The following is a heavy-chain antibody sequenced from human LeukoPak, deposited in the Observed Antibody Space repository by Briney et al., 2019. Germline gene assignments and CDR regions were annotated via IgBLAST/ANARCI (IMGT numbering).Heavy chain of an antibody. CDR3: AGGSIPTLLCGYVTFDP. Sequence: SETLSLTCTVSGGSISSYYGSWIRQPPGKGLEWIGYIHYSGRTNYNPSLKSRVTISENTSKNHFSLKLSHVAAPGPAGYYCAGGSIPTLLCGYVTFDPWAQGTRVAVSS. J-gene: IGHJ5*02. V-gene: IGHV4-59*01. CDR1: GGSISSYY. CDR2: IHYSGRT. D-gene: IGHD5-12*01.